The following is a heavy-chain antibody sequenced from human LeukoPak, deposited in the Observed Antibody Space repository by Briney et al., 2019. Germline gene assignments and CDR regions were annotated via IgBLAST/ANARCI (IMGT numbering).Heavy chain of an antibody. Sequence: ASVKVSCKASGYTFNRYGISWVRQAPGQRPEWMGWNSALTGNIDYAPKFQGRVTMNTDTSTRTACMELSSLVSADTAVYFCARADPTNTGHEYFDYWGRGTLVTVSS. V-gene: IGHV1-18*01. CDR3: ARADPTNTGHEYFDY. J-gene: IGHJ4*02. CDR1: GYTFNRYG. CDR2: NSALTGNI. D-gene: IGHD2/OR15-2a*01.